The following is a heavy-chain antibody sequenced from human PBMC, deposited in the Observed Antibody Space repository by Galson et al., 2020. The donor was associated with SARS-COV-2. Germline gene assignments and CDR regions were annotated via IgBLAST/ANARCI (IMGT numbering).Heavy chain of an antibody. D-gene: IGHD3-3*02. CDR1: GFSLSTSGVG. CDR3: AHSTAIASIFDN. CDR2: IYSDDHK. J-gene: IGHJ4*02. Sequence: SGPTLVKPTQTLTLTCPFSGFSLSTSGVGVGWLRQPPGNALDWLALIYSDDHKSYRPPLKSRLTITKDTSKTQVVITMTNMDPVDTATYFCAHSTAIASIFDNWGQGTLVTVSS. V-gene: IGHV2-5*02.